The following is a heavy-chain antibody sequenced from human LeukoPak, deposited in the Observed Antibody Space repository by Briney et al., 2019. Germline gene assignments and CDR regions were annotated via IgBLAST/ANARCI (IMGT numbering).Heavy chain of an antibody. CDR3: AIYCSSTSCYVGVY. J-gene: IGHJ4*02. Sequence: ASVKVSCLASGYTFTSYYMHWVRQPPGQGLEWMGIINPSGCSKSYAQKFQGRVSMTRDTSTSTVYMELSSLRSEDTAVYYCAIYCSSTSCYVGVYWGQGTLVSVSS. CDR1: GYTFTSYY. D-gene: IGHD2-2*01. CDR2: INPSGCSK. V-gene: IGHV1-46*01.